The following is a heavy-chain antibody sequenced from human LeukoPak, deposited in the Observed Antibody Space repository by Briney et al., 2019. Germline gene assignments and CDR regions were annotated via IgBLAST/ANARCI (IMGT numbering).Heavy chain of an antibody. Sequence: PGGSLRLSCAASGFTFDDYGMSWVRQAPGKGLEWVSGINWNGGSTGYADSVKGRSTISRDNSKNTLYLQMNSLRAEDTAVYYCAKRCSSTSCYAVFDYWGQGTLVTVSS. CDR1: GFTFDDYG. D-gene: IGHD2-2*01. CDR2: INWNGGST. J-gene: IGHJ4*02. V-gene: IGHV3-20*04. CDR3: AKRCSSTSCYAVFDY.